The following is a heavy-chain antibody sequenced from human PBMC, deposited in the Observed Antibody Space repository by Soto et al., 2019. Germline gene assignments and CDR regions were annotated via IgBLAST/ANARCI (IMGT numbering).Heavy chain of an antibody. CDR1: GLPFSTYG. Sequence: GGALRLSCAASGLPFSTYGMHWVRQAPGKGLEWVAVISYDGSNKYYADSVKGRFTISRDNSKNTLYLQMNSLRAEDTAVYYCAKGSRAGGFVVVLPAAIKCYGMDVWGQGNTVTVS. D-gene: IGHD2-2*02. V-gene: IGHV3-30*18. J-gene: IGHJ6*02. CDR2: ISYDGSNK. CDR3: AKGSRAGGFVVVLPAAIKCYGMDV.